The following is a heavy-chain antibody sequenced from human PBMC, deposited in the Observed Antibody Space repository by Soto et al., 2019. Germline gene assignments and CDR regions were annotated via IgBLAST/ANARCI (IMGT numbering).Heavy chain of an antibody. V-gene: IGHV1-69*06. D-gene: IGHD3-22*01. J-gene: IGHJ5*02. CDR3: ARDRTDSGYYTNWLDP. Sequence: SVKVSFKASGGPFGSDAITWVRQAPGQGLEWVGRIIPIFGTTNYAQNLQGRVTISADKSTLTSYMELHSLTSDDTALYYCARDRTDSGYYTNWLDPWGQGTKFTVSS. CDR1: GGPFGSDA. CDR2: IIPIFGTT.